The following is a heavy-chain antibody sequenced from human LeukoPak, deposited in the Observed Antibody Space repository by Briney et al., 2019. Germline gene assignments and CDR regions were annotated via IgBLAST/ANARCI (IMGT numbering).Heavy chain of an antibody. CDR1: GFTFSSYW. CDR3: ARDRLRLGELSPYYYYYMDV. D-gene: IGHD3-16*02. V-gene: IGHV3-7*01. J-gene: IGHJ6*03. Sequence: GGSLRLSCAASGFTFSSYWMSWVRQAPGKGLEWVANIKQVGSEKYYVDSVKGRFTISRDNAKNSLYLQMNSLRAEDTAVYYCARDRLRLGELSPYYYYYMDVWGKGTTVTVSS. CDR2: IKQVGSEK.